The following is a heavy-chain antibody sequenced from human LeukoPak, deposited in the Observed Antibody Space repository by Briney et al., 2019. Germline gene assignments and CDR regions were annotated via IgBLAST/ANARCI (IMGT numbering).Heavy chain of an antibody. CDR3: TRSLDY. Sequence: GGSLRLSCAASGFTFSDYWMDWVRQAPGKGLEWVANIKPDGSEVYYVDAVKGRFTISRDNAKNSLYLQMNSLRAEDTAVYYCTRSLDYWGQGTLVTVSS. CDR1: GFTFSDYW. D-gene: IGHD2-15*01. CDR2: IKPDGSEV. J-gene: IGHJ4*02. V-gene: IGHV3-7*02.